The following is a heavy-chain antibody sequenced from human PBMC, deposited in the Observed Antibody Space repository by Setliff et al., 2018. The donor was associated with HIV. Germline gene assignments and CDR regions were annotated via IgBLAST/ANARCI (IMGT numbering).Heavy chain of an antibody. CDR3: AREACIRALDPLGVGARSSGSYYIDV. CDR2: ISAYNGNT. CDR1: GYTFSAYG. Sequence: ASVKVSCKASGYTFSAYGIRWVRQAPGQGLEWMGWISAYNGNTNYAQKLQDRVTMTTDTSTRTAYMGLRRLRSDDTAVYYCAREACIRALDPLGVGARSSGSYYIDVWGKGTTVTVSS. V-gene: IGHV1-18*01. D-gene: IGHD1-26*01. J-gene: IGHJ6*03.